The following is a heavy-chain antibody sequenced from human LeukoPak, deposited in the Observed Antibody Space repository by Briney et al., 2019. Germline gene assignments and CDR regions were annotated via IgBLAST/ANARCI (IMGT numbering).Heavy chain of an antibody. CDR3: ARGGSSRPLAH. V-gene: IGHV3-48*03. D-gene: IGHD1-1*01. J-gene: IGHJ4*02. CDR1: GLTISSDE. CDR2: ISSSGSPI. Sequence: GGSLRLSCAASGLTISSDEMKWARQAPGKGLEWVSYISSSGSPIYYADSVKGRFSISRDTAKNSLDLKMNSLRAEDTAVYYCARGGSSRPLAHWGQGTLVTVSS.